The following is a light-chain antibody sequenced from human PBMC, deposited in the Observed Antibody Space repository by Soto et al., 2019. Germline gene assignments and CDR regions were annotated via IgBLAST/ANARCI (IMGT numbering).Light chain of an antibody. Sequence: QSVLTQPASVSGSPGQSITISCTRTSSDVGGYKSASRYQQHPGKAPKLLIYNVSNRPSGISDRFSGSWSGDTASLTISGLQAEDEADYYCSSYTSTSTDVFGTWTKLTVL. CDR3: SSYTSTSTDV. CDR2: NVS. V-gene: IGLV2-14*03. J-gene: IGLJ1*01. CDR1: SSDVGGYKS.